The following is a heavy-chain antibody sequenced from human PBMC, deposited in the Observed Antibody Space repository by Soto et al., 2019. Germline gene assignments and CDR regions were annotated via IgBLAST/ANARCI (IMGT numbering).Heavy chain of an antibody. Sequence: AASVEVSCKASGGTFSSYAISWVRQAPGQGLEWMGGIIPIFGTANYAQKFQGRVTITADESTSTAYMELSSLRSEDTAVYYCATLLYPYNWFDPWGQGTLGTAPQ. D-gene: IGHD1-26*01. CDR1: GGTFSSYA. CDR2: IIPIFGTA. V-gene: IGHV1-69*13. J-gene: IGHJ5*02. CDR3: ATLLYPYNWFDP.